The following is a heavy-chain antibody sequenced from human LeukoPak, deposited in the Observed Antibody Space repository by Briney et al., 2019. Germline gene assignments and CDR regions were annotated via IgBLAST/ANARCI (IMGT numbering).Heavy chain of an antibody. CDR3: ARLFAPFCGNDCGQFDY. Sequence: GGSLRLSCAASGLTVSSNFMSWVRQAPGKGLEWVSVIYSGGSTFYADSVQGRFTISRDNSKNTLYLQMNSLRAEDTAVYYCARLFAPFCGNDCGQFDYWGQGTLVTVSS. J-gene: IGHJ4*02. CDR2: IYSGGST. V-gene: IGHV3-66*04. D-gene: IGHD2-21*02. CDR1: GLTVSSNF.